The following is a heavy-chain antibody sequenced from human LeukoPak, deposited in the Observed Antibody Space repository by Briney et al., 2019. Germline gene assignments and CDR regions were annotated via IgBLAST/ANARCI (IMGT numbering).Heavy chain of an antibody. D-gene: IGHD3-10*01. J-gene: IGHJ4*02. CDR2: IYTSGST. CDR3: ARGSLQPGDLSRYLDY. Sequence: PSETLSLTCTVSGGSISSYYWSWIRQPAGKGLEWIGRIYTSGSTNYNPSLKSRVTMSVDTSKNQFSLKLSSVTAADTAVYYCARGSLQPGDLSRYLDYWGQGTLVTVSS. V-gene: IGHV4-4*07. CDR1: GGSISSYY.